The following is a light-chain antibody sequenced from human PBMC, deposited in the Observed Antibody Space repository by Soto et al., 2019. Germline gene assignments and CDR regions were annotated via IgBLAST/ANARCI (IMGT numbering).Light chain of an antibody. V-gene: IGLV2-8*01. CDR2: EVS. J-gene: IGLJ1*01. CDR1: SSDVGGYNY. CDR3: SSYAGNNNGEV. Sequence: QSVLTQPRSASGSPGQSVTISCTGTSSDVGGYNYVSWYQQHPGKAPKLMIYEVSKRPSGVPDRFSGSKSGNTASLTVSGLQPEDEADYYCSSYAGNNNGEVFGTGTKLTV.